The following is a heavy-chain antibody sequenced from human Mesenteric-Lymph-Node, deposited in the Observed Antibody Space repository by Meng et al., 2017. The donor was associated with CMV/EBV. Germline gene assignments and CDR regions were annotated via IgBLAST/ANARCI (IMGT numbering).Heavy chain of an antibody. CDR3: ARAKGSSGGYYGMDV. CDR2: IYYSGST. Sequence: SETLSLTCTVSGGSISSSSYYWGWIRQPPGKGLEWIGSIYYSGSTYYNPSLKSRVTISVDTSKNQFSLKLSSVTAADTAVYYCARAKGSSGGYYGMDVWGQGTTVTVSS. J-gene: IGHJ6*02. V-gene: IGHV4-39*07. CDR1: GGSISSSSYY. D-gene: IGHD3-22*01.